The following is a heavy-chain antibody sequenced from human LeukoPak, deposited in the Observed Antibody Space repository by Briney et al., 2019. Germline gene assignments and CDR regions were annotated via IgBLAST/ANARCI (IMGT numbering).Heavy chain of an antibody. CDR3: ARESLSYYYYYMDV. CDR2: MNPNSGNT. D-gene: IGHD3-16*01. Sequence: ASVKVSCKASGYTFTSYDINWVRQATGQGLERMGWMNPNSGNTGYAQKLQGRVTMTRNTSISTAYMELSSLRSEDTAVYYCARESLSYYYYYMDVWGKGTTVTVSS. J-gene: IGHJ6*03. CDR1: GYTFTSYD. V-gene: IGHV1-8*01.